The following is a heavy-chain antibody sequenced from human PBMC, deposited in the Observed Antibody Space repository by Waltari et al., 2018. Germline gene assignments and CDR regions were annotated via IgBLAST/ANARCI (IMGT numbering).Heavy chain of an antibody. J-gene: IGHJ6*02. D-gene: IGHD3-22*01. CDR1: EFTFSTYA. Sequence: QVQLVESGGGVVQPGRSLRLSCAASEFTFSTYAMHWVRQAPGKGLEWVAVVSYNARNIYYVDSVKGRFTVSRDNSKKTLYLQMNGLRPEDTAVYYCARDYCDRTNCHGMDVWGQGTTVIVSS. V-gene: IGHV3-30*04. CDR3: ARDYCDRTNCHGMDV. CDR2: VSYNARNI.